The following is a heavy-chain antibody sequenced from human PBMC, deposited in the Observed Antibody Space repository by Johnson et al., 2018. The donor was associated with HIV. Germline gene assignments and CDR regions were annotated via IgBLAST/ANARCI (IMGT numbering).Heavy chain of an antibody. D-gene: IGHD6-13*01. CDR1: GFTFSDYG. CDR2: ISGSGNST. Sequence: VPLVESGGGVVQPGRSLRLSCAASGFTFSDYGMHWVRQAPGKGLEWVSTISGSGNSTFYADSMKGRFTISRDNSKNTLYLQVNSLRAEDTAVYFCAKAGGYSSSWFGSAFDIWGQGTGVTVSS. J-gene: IGHJ3*02. V-gene: IGHV3-23*04. CDR3: AKAGGYSSSWFGSAFDI.